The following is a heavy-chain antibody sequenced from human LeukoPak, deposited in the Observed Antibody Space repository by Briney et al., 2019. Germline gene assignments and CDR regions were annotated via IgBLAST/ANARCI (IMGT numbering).Heavy chain of an antibody. CDR1: GFTFSSYA. J-gene: IGHJ6*02. V-gene: IGHV3-30-3*01. Sequence: GGSLRLSWAASGFTFSSYAMHWVRQAPGKGLEWVAVISYDGSNKYYADSVKGRFTISRDNSKNTLYLQMNSLRAEDTAVYYCARDLSGPRGYYYGMDVWGQGTTVTVSS. D-gene: IGHD3-10*01. CDR3: ARDLSGPRGYYYGMDV. CDR2: ISYDGSNK.